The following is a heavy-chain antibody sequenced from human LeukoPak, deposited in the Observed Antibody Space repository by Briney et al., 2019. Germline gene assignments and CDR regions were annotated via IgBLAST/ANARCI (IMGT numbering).Heavy chain of an antibody. V-gene: IGHV3-48*02. CDR1: GFTFSSYW. CDR2: IHTSGRAT. CDR3: ARDFIDRSADY. Sequence: GGSLRLSCAASGFTFSSYWMSWVRQAPGKGLEWVSYIHTSGRATYYADRVKGRFTISRDNAKNSLYLQMSSLRDEDTAVYYCARDFIDRSADYWGQGTLVTVAS. J-gene: IGHJ4*02. D-gene: IGHD3-22*01.